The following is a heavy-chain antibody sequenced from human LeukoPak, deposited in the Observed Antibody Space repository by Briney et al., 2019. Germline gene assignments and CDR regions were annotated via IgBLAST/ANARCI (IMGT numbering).Heavy chain of an antibody. D-gene: IGHD3-10*01. CDR3: AREMRVRGVITIDY. J-gene: IGHJ4*02. Sequence: GASVKVSCKASGYTFTDYDINWVRQAAGQGLEWMGGIIPIFGTANYAQKFQGRVTITADESTSTAYMELSSLRSEDTAVYYCAREMRVRGVITIDYWGQGTLVTVSS. V-gene: IGHV1-69*13. CDR2: IIPIFGTA. CDR1: GYTFTDYD.